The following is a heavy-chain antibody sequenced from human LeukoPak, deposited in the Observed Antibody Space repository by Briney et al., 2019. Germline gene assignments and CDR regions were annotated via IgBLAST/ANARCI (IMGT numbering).Heavy chain of an antibody. CDR3: ASGMTTVPTGKH. D-gene: IGHD4-11*01. CDR2: IRSSTIYI. Sequence: GGSLRLSCAASGFTFRSNTMNWVRQAPGKGLEWVSSIRSSTIYIYYADSLKGRFTISRDDAKNSLYLQMNSLRAEDTAVYYCASGMTTVPTGKHWGQGTLVTVSS. J-gene: IGHJ1*01. CDR1: GFTFRSNT. V-gene: IGHV3-21*01.